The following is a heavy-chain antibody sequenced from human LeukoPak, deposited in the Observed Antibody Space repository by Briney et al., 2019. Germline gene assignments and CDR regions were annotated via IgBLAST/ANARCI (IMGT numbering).Heavy chain of an antibody. Sequence: PSETLSLTCTVSGGSISSYYWSWIRQPPGKGLEWIEYIYTSGSTNYNPPLKSRVTISVDTSKNQFSLKLSSVTAADTAVYYCARGVSHFDIWGQGTMVTVSS. CDR3: ARGVSHFDI. CDR1: GGSISSYY. D-gene: IGHD3-16*01. J-gene: IGHJ3*02. V-gene: IGHV4-4*09. CDR2: IYTSGST.